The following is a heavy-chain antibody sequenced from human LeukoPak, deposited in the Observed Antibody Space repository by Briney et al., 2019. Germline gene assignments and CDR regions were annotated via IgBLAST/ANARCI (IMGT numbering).Heavy chain of an antibody. CDR2: IYYSGST. Sequence: SETLSLTCTVSGGSISSHYWSWIRQPPGKGLEWIGYIYYSGSTNYNPSLKSRVTISVDTSKNQFSLKLSSVTAADTAVYYCARGSMTTDAFDIWGQGTMVTVSS. V-gene: IGHV4-59*11. J-gene: IGHJ3*02. D-gene: IGHD1-14*01. CDR3: ARGSMTTDAFDI. CDR1: GGSISSHY.